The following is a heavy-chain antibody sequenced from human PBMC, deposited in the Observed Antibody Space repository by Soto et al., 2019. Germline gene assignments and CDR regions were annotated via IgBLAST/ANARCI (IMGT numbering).Heavy chain of an antibody. CDR2: IIPIFGTA. V-gene: IGHV1-69*01. J-gene: IGHJ5*02. Sequence: PGPQVKVSCKASGGTFSSYAISWVRQAPGQGLEWMGGIIPIFGTANYAQKFQGRVTITADESTSTAYMELSSLRSEDTAVYYCARHKTSGWQPNWFDPWGQGTLVTVSS. D-gene: IGHD6-19*01. CDR3: ARHKTSGWQPNWFDP. CDR1: GGTFSSYA.